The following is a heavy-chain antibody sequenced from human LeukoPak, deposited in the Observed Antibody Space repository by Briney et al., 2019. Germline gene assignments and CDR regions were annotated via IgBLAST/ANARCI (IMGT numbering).Heavy chain of an antibody. V-gene: IGHV3-11*04. CDR2: IRSTGSST. Sequence: GGSLRLSCTASGFTFRDYYVTWIRQAPGKGLEWVSYIRSTGSSTAYADSVKGRFSISRDNSKNSLYLQMSSLRDEDTAVYYCVRDFIGGHNDYWGQGTLVTVSS. CDR3: VRDFIGGHNDY. CDR1: GFTFRDYY. J-gene: IGHJ4*02. D-gene: IGHD3-16*01.